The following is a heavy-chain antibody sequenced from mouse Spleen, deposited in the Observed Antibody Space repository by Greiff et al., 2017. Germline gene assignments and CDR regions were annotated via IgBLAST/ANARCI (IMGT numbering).Heavy chain of an antibody. CDR2: IRNKANGYTT. V-gene: IGHV7-3*02. CDR1: GFTFTDYY. D-gene: IGHD1-1*01. CDR3: ARDPSYYYGSSYWYFDV. Sequence: EVKLVESGGGLVQPGGSLRLSCATSGFTFTDYYMSWVRQPPGKALEWLGFIRNKANGYTTEYSASVKGRFTISRDNSQSILYLQMNTLRAEDSATYYCARDPSYYYGSSYWYFDVWGAGTTVTVSS. J-gene: IGHJ1*01.